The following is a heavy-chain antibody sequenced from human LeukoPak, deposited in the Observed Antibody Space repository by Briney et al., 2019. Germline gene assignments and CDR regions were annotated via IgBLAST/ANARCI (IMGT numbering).Heavy chain of an antibody. CDR1: GYTFTDYY. V-gene: IGHV1-69-2*01. J-gene: IGHJ4*02. D-gene: IGHD3-22*01. CDR3: ATDRPSDSSGYNC. CDR2: VDPEDGET. Sequence: ASVKVSCKVSGYTFTDYYMHWVQQAPGKGLEWMGLVDPEDGETIYAEKFQGRVTITADTSTDTAYMELSSLRSEDTAVYYCATDRPSDSSGYNCWGQGTMVTVSS.